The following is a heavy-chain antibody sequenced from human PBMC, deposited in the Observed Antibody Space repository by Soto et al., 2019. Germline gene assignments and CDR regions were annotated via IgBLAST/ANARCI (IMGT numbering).Heavy chain of an antibody. CDR1: GYSISSGYY. CDR3: ARGRAMQWLYFRH. Sequence: PSETLSLTCAVSGYSISSGYYWGWIRQPPGKGLEWIGSIYHSGSTYYNPSLKSRVTISVDTSKNQFSLKLSSVTAADTAVYYCARGRAMQWLYFRHWGQGTLVTVSS. J-gene: IGHJ1*01. D-gene: IGHD6-19*01. CDR2: IYHSGST. V-gene: IGHV4-38-2*01.